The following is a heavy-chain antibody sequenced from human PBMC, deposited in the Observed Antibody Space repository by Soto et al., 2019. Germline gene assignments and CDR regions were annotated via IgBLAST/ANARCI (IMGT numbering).Heavy chain of an antibody. J-gene: IGHJ5*01. Sequence: ASVKVSCKASGYTFTAYYMHWVRQAPGQGLEWMGWINPNSSGTNYAQKFEGRVTITRDTSISTTYMELSRLRSDDTAVYYCARGKDDTRLGELWTYYNWFDSRGQGTLVTVSS. CDR2: INPNSSGT. V-gene: IGHV1-2*02. CDR3: ARGKDDTRLGELWTYYNWFDS. D-gene: IGHD3-16*01. CDR1: GYTFTAYY.